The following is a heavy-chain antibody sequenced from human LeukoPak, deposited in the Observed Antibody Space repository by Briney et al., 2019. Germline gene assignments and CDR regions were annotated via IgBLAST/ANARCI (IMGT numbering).Heavy chain of an antibody. CDR1: GGSISSGGYY. J-gene: IGHJ6*02. CDR3: ARDCSSTSCYYYYGMDV. Sequence: PSQTLSLTCTVSGGSISSGGYYWSWIRQHPGKGLEWIGYIYYSGSTYYNPSLKSRVTISVDTSKNQFSLKLSSVTAADTAVYYCARDCSSTSCYYYYGMDVWGQGTTVTVPS. CDR2: IYYSGST. D-gene: IGHD2-2*01. V-gene: IGHV4-31*03.